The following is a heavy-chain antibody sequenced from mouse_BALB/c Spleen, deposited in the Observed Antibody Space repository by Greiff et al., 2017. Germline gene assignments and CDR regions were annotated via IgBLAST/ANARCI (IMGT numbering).Heavy chain of an antibody. J-gene: IGHJ2*01. CDR2: ISNGGGST. V-gene: IGHV5-12-2*01. CDR1: GFTFSSYT. CDR3: ARQGGKGGYYFDY. Sequence: EVQRVESGGGLVQPGGSLKLSCAASGFTFSSYTMSWVRQTPEKRLEWVAYISNGGGSTYYPDTVKGRFTISRDNAKNTLYLQMSSLKSEDTAMYYCARQGGKGGYYFDYWGQGTTLTVSS.